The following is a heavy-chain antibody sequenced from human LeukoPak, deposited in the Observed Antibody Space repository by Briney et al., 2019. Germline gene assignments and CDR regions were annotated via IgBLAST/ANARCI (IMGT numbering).Heavy chain of an antibody. CDR1: GFTFSNYD. J-gene: IGHJ4*02. CDR2: IGKGGDT. Sequence: GGSLRLSCAASGFTFSNYDMHWVRQATGKGLEWVSGIGKGGDTYYADSVKGRFIISRENAKNSVYLQMNSLRAGDTALYYCARGGPGPFDYWGQGTLVTVSS. V-gene: IGHV3-13*04. CDR3: ARGGPGPFDY. D-gene: IGHD3-16*01.